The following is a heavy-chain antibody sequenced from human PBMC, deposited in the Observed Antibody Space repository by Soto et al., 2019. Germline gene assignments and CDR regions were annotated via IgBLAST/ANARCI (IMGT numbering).Heavy chain of an antibody. Sequence: GGSLRLSCATSGFIFSNFGMHWVRQAPGKGLERVAVIWYDGSNAVSADSVKGRFTISRDNSKNTLYLQMSGLRSKDTAVYYCARDPRTARPSAMDVWGQGTTVTVSS. CDR3: ARDPRTARPSAMDV. D-gene: IGHD6-6*01. CDR2: IWYDGSNA. J-gene: IGHJ6*02. V-gene: IGHV3-33*08. CDR1: GFIFSNFG.